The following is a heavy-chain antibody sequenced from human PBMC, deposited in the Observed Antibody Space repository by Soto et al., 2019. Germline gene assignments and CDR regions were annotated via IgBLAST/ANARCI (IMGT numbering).Heavy chain of an antibody. Sequence: PGGSLRLSCAASGFTFSSYWMHWVRQAPGKGLVWVSRINSDGSSTSYADSVKGRFTISRDNAKNTLYLQMNSLRAEDTAVYYCARDKEYVSSTSCFDYWGQGTLVTVPQ. CDR1: GFTFSSYW. CDR3: ARDKEYVSSTSCFDY. CDR2: INSDGSST. V-gene: IGHV3-74*01. J-gene: IGHJ4*02. D-gene: IGHD2-2*01.